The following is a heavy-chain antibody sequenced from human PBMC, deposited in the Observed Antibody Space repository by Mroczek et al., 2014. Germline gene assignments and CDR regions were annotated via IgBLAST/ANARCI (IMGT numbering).Heavy chain of an antibody. Sequence: VQLVETGAEVKKPGASVKVSCKASGYTFTSYDINWVRQATGQGLEWMGWMNPNSGNTGYAQKFQGRVTMTRNTSISTAYMELSSLRSEDTAVYYCARGYCTNGVCYLYYFDYWGQGTLVTVSS. CDR1: GYTFTSYD. CDR2: MNPNSGNT. D-gene: IGHD2-8*01. J-gene: IGHJ4*02. V-gene: IGHV1-8*01. CDR3: ARGYCTNGVCYLYYFDY.